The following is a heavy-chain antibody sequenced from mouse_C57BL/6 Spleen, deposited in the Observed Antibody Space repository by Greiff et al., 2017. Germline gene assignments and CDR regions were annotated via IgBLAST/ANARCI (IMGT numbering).Heavy chain of an antibody. V-gene: IGHV1-77*01. Sequence: QVQLQQSGAELVKPGASVKISCKASGYTFTDYYINWVKQRPGQGLEWIGKIGPGSGSTYYNEKFKGKATLTADKSSSTAYMQLSSLTSEDSAVYFGARATRYYGNSGFAYWGQGTLVTVSA. D-gene: IGHD2-1*01. CDR1: GYTFTDYY. CDR3: ARATRYYGNSGFAY. CDR2: IGPGSGST. J-gene: IGHJ3*01.